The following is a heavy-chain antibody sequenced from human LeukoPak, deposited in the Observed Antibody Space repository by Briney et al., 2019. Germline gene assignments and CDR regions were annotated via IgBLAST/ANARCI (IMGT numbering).Heavy chain of an antibody. Sequence: GGSLRLSCAASGFTFNNYAMSWVRQAPGKGPEWVSSISGGGRSAYYGGSVKGRFTISRDNSNNMLHLQMNSLRAEDTAVYYCARDRGDLEDYWGQGTLVTVSS. CDR1: GFTFNNYA. CDR3: ARDRGDLEDY. V-gene: IGHV3-23*01. CDR2: ISGGGRSA. D-gene: IGHD3-16*01. J-gene: IGHJ4*02.